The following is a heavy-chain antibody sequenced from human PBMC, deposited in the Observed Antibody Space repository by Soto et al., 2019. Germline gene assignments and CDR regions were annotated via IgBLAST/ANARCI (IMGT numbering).Heavy chain of an antibody. V-gene: IGHV4-34*01. CDR1: GGSFSGYY. J-gene: IGHJ6*02. Sequence: SDTLSLTCAVYGGSFSGYYWSWIRQPPGKGLEWIGEINHSGSTNYNPSLKSRVTISVDTSKNQFSLKVGSVTAADTAVYYCASSSLYGMDVWGQGTTVTVSS. CDR2: INHSGST. CDR3: ASSSLYGMDV.